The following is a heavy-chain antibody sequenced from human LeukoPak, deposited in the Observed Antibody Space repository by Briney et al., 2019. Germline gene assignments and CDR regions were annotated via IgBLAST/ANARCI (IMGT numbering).Heavy chain of an antibody. CDR3: ATARQYRFDP. CDR2: IFVDGRP. CDR1: GFTVSNNY. V-gene: IGHV3-66*01. J-gene: IGHJ5*02. D-gene: IGHD4-11*01. Sequence: GGSLRLSCAASGFTVSNNYMTWVRQAPGKGLEWVSVIFVDGRPFYADSVKGRFTISRDNSKNTVDLQIDSLRVEDSAVYYYATARQYRFDPWGQGTLVTVSS.